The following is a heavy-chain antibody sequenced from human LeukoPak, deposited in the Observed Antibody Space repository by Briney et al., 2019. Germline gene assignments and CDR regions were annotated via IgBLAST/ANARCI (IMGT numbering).Heavy chain of an antibody. CDR1: GFSFSNYS. D-gene: IGHD3-16*01. Sequence: GESLRLSCVGSGFSFSNYSLNWVRQTPGKGLEWVSSISKGSGYIYQTDSVKGRFTISRDNAKNTLYLQMNSLRADDTAVYYCARDRMMDNYYYYYMDVWGKGTTVTVSS. V-gene: IGHV3-21*01. CDR2: ISKGSGYI. CDR3: ARDRMMDNYYYYYMDV. J-gene: IGHJ6*03.